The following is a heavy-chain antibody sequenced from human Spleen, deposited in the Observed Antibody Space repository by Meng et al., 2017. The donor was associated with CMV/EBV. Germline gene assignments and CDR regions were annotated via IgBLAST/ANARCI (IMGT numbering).Heavy chain of an antibody. D-gene: IGHD5-12*01. V-gene: IGHV3-30*02. J-gene: IGHJ6*02. CDR3: AKAQEGVATILYYYYGMDV. CDR2: IRYDGSNK. Sequence: GGSLRLSCAASGFTFSSYGMHWVRQAPGKGLVWVAFIRYDGSNKHYADSVKGRFTISRDNSKNTLYLQMNSLRADDTAVYYCAKAQEGVATILYYYYGMDVWGQGTTVTVSS. CDR1: GFTFSSYG.